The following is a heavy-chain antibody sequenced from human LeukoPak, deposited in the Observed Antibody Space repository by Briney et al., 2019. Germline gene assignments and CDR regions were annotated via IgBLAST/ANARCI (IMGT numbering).Heavy chain of an antibody. CDR2: IRGSGGST. CDR3: ALVQWPDVPFDY. V-gene: IGHV3-23*01. Sequence: PGGSLRLSCAASGFTFSSYAMSWVRHAPGEGLEWVSAIRGSGGSTYHADPVKGRFTISRDNSKNTLYLQMNSLRAEDTAVYYCALVQWPDVPFDYWGQGTLVTVSS. CDR1: GFTFSSYA. D-gene: IGHD6-19*01. J-gene: IGHJ4*02.